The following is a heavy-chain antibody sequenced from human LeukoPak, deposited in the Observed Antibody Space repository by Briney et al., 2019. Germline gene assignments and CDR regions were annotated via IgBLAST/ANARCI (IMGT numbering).Heavy chain of an antibody. Sequence: SVKVSCKASGGTFSSYAISWVRQAPGQGLEWMGGIIPIFGTANYAQKFQGRVTITADESTSTAYMELSSLRSEDTAGYYCARDFIPQQLDNDAFDIWGQGKMVTVSS. CDR3: ARDFIPQQLDNDAFDI. D-gene: IGHD6-13*01. V-gene: IGHV1-69*13. J-gene: IGHJ3*02. CDR1: GGTFSSYA. CDR2: IIPIFGTA.